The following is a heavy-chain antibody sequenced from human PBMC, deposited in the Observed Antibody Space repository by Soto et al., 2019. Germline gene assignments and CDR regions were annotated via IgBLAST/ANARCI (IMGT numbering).Heavy chain of an antibody. J-gene: IGHJ4*02. Sequence: GASLKISCKGSGYSFTSYWIGWVRQMPGKGLEWMGIIYPGDSDTRYSPSFQGQVTISADKSIGTAYLQWSSLKASDTAMYYCARLRYCSSTSCYTALDYWGQGTLVTVSS. CDR2: IYPGDSDT. V-gene: IGHV5-51*01. CDR3: ARLRYCSSTSCYTALDY. D-gene: IGHD2-2*02. CDR1: GYSFTSYW.